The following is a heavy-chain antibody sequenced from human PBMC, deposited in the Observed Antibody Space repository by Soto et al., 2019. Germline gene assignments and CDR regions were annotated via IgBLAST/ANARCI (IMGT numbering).Heavy chain of an antibody. V-gene: IGHV1-24*01. CDR3: ATKTNYDILTGYSY. CDR1: GYTLTELS. J-gene: IGHJ4*02. CDR2: FDPEDGET. D-gene: IGHD3-9*01. Sequence: RASVKVSCKVSGYTLTELSMHWVRQAPGKGLEWMGGFDPEDGETIYAQKFQGRVTMTEDTSTDTAYMELSSLRSEDTAVYYCATKTNYDILTGYSYWGQGTLVTVSS.